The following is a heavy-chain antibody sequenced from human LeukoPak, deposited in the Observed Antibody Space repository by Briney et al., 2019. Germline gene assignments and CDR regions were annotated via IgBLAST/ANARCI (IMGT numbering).Heavy chain of an antibody. Sequence: PSETLSLTCTVSGDSIRSNNSYWGWIRQPPGEGLEWIGSIYDTGSTFYNPSLKSRVIISVDTSKNQFSLKLSSVTAADTAVYYCQSRFLEWLLDYWGQGTLVTVSS. J-gene: IGHJ4*02. CDR2: IYDTGST. D-gene: IGHD3-3*01. CDR3: QSRFLEWLLDY. V-gene: IGHV4-39*01. CDR1: GDSIRSNNSY.